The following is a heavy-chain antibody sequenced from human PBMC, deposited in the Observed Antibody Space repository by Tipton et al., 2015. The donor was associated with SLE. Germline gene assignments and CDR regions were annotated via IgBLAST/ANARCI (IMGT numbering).Heavy chain of an antibody. J-gene: IGHJ4*02. CDR1: VGSISSSSYY. V-gene: IGHV4-39*07. CDR2: IYYSGST. CDR3: ARGRHYFDY. Sequence: TLSLTCTVSVGSISSSSYYWGWFRQPPGKGLEWIGSIYYSGSTYYNPSLKSRVTISVDTSKNQFSLKLSSVTAADTAVYYCARGRHYFDYWGQGTLVTVSS.